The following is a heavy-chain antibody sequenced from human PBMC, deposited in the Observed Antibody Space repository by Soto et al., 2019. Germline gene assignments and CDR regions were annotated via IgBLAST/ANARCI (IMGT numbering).Heavy chain of an antibody. V-gene: IGHV3-11*05. CDR2: ISSSSYT. CDR3: ARAVDYDSSGYSPGAFDI. D-gene: IGHD3-22*01. Sequence: GGSLRLSCAASGFTFSDYDMSWIRQAPGKGLEWVSYISSSSYTNYADSVKGRFTISRDNAKNSLYLQMNSLRAEDTAVYYCARAVDYDSSGYSPGAFDIWGQGTMVTV. CDR1: GFTFSDYD. J-gene: IGHJ3*02.